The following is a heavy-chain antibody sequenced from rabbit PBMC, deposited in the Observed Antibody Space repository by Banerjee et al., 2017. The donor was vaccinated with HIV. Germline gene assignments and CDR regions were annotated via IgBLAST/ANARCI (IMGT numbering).Heavy chain of an antibody. V-gene: IGHV1S40*01. CDR3: ARDRGDYDDYGDYRVNGMVL. J-gene: IGHJ6*01. D-gene: IGHD2-1*01. Sequence: QSLEESGGDLVKPGASLTLTCKASGIDFSSSYYMCWVRQAPGKGLEWIGCIYAGGSGSVHYASWAKGRFTISKSSSTTVTLQMTSLTAADTATYFCARDRGDYDDYGDYRVNGMVLWGQGTLVSVS. CDR1: GIDFSSSYY. CDR2: IYAGGSGSV.